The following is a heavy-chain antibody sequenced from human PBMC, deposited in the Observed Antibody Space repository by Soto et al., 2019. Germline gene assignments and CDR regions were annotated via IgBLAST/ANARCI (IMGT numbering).Heavy chain of an antibody. CDR2: ISWNSGSI. Sequence: EVQLVESGGGLVQPGRSLRLSCAASGFTFDDYAMHWVRQAPGKGLEWVSGISWNSGSIGYADSVKGRFTISRDNAKNSLYLQMNSLRAEDTALYYCAKDIASGDYYDSSGSYRDWGQGTLVTVSS. CDR1: GFTFDDYA. D-gene: IGHD3-22*01. J-gene: IGHJ1*01. CDR3: AKDIASGDYYDSSGSYRD. V-gene: IGHV3-9*01.